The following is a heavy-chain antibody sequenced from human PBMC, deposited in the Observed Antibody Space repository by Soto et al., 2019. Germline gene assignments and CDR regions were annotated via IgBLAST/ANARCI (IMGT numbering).Heavy chain of an antibody. CDR3: ATSPGSSTSLEIYYYYYYGMDV. J-gene: IGHJ6*02. D-gene: IGHD2-2*01. CDR1: GGTFSSYA. V-gene: IGHV1-69*01. CDR2: IIPISGTA. Sequence: QVQLVQSGAEVKKPGSSVKVSCKASGGTFSSYAISWVRQAPGQGLEWMGGIIPISGTANYAQKFQGRVTITADESTSTVYMGLSSLRSEDTAVYFCATSPGSSTSLEIYYYYYYGMDVWGQGTTVTVSS.